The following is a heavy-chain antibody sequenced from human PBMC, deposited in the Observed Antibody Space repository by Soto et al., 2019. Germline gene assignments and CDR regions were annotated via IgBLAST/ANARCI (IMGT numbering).Heavy chain of an antibody. CDR1: GGSFSGYY. Sequence: SETLSLTCAVYGGSFSGYYWSWIRQPPGKGLEWIGEINHSGSTNYNPSLKSRVTISVDTSKNQFSLKLSSVTAADTAVYYCARGDGDGYNFRPYYFDYWGQGTLVTVSS. CDR3: ARGDGDGYNFRPYYFDY. D-gene: IGHD5-12*01. V-gene: IGHV4-34*01. CDR2: INHSGST. J-gene: IGHJ4*02.